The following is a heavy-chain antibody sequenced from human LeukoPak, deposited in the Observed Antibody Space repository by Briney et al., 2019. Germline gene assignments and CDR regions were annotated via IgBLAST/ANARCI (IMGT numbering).Heavy chain of an antibody. D-gene: IGHD4-17*01. J-gene: IGHJ4*02. CDR2: MNPNSGNT. CDR1: GGTFSSYA. V-gene: IGHV1-8*02. CDR3: ARGHSWSEVSLYGDYETNDY. Sequence: ASVTVSCTASGGTFSSYAISWVRQATGQGLEWMGWMNPNSGNTGYAQKFQSRVTMTRNTSISTAYMELSSLRSEDTAVYYCARGHSWSEVSLYGDYETNDYWGQGTLVTVSS.